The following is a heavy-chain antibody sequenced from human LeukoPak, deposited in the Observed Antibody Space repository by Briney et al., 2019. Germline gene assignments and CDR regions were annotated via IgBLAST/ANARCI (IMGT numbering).Heavy chain of an antibody. Sequence: VATVKVSCKASGYTFTSYAMHWVRQAPGQRLEWMGWINAGNGNTKYSQKFQGRVTITRNTSISTAFMELSSLRSEDTAVYYCARGIAAPDYWGQGTLVTVSS. J-gene: IGHJ4*02. D-gene: IGHD6-13*01. CDR2: INAGNGNT. V-gene: IGHV1-3*01. CDR1: GYTFTSYA. CDR3: ARGIAAPDY.